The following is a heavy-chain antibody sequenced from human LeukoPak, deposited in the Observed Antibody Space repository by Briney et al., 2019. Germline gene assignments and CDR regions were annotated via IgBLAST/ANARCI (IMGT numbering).Heavy chain of an antibody. CDR1: GGTFSSYA. D-gene: IGHD3-10*01. Sequence: ASVKVSCKASGGTFSSYAISWVRQAPGQGLEWMGGIIPIFGTANYAQKFQGRVTITADESTSTAYMELSSLRSEDTAVYYCANAPNYYGSGSYYPFRPHDDAFDIWGQGTMVTVSS. V-gene: IGHV1-69*13. J-gene: IGHJ3*02. CDR2: IIPIFGTA. CDR3: ANAPNYYGSGSYYPFRPHDDAFDI.